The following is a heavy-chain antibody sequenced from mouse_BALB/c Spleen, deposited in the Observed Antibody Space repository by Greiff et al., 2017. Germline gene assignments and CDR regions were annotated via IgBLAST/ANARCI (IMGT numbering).Heavy chain of an antibody. V-gene: IGHV5-6-5*01. CDR3: ARDRGNFYFDY. CDR1: GFTFSSYA. CDR2: ISSGGST. J-gene: IGHJ2*01. Sequence: EVMLVESGGGLVKPGGSLKLSCAASGFTFSSYAMSWVRQTPEKRLEWVASISSGGSTYYPDSVKGRFTISRDNARNILYLQMSSLRSEDTAMYYCARDRGNFYFDYWGQGTTLTVSS. D-gene: IGHD2-1*01.